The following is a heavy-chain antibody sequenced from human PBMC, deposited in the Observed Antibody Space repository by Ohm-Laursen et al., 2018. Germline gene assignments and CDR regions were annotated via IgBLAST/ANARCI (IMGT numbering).Heavy chain of an antibody. J-gene: IGHJ4*02. Sequence: SETLSLTCTVSGGSISSYYWSWIRQPPGKGLEWIGHIYYSGSTNYNPSLKSRVTISVDTSKNQFSLKLSSVTAADTAVYYCARHSGSYSDYWGQGTLVTVSA. CDR1: GGSISSYY. CDR2: IYYSGST. CDR3: ARHSGSYSDY. D-gene: IGHD1-26*01. V-gene: IGHV4-59*01.